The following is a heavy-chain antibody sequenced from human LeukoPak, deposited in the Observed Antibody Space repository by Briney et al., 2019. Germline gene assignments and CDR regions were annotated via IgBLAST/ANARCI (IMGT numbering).Heavy chain of an antibody. D-gene: IGHD3-9*01. Sequence: ASVKVSCKASGYTFTSYAMHWVRQAPGQRLEWMGWISAGNGNTKYSQKFQGRVTITRDTSASTAYMELSSLRSEDTAVYYCARVLREDYDILTGANDYWGQGTLVTVSS. CDR3: ARVLREDYDILTGANDY. V-gene: IGHV1-3*01. CDR2: ISAGNGNT. CDR1: GYTFTSYA. J-gene: IGHJ4*02.